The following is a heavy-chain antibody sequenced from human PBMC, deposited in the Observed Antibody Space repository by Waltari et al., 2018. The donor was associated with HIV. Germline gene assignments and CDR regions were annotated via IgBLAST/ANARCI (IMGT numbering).Heavy chain of an antibody. J-gene: IGHJ6*02. V-gene: IGHV2-70*01. CDR2: IDWDDDK. D-gene: IGHD6-13*01. CDR3: ARMVEQLVRGYYYYGMDV. Sequence: QVTLRESGPALVKPTQTLTLTCTFSGFSLSTSGMCVSWIRQPPGKALEWLALIDWDDDKYYSTSLKTRLTISKDTSKNQVVLTMTNMDPVDTATYYCARMVEQLVRGYYYYGMDVWGQGTTVTVSS. CDR1: GFSLSTSGMC.